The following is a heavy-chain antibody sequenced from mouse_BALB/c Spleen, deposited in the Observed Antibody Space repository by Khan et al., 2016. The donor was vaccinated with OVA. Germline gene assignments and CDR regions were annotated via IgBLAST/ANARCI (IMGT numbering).Heavy chain of an antibody. CDR1: GFSLTSYG. J-gene: IGHJ4*01. CDR2: IWGDGNT. Sequence: QVQLKQSGPGLVAPTQSLSITCTVSGFSLTSYGVSWVRQPPGKGLEWLGVIWGDGNTNFHSALRSRLSISKDNSKSQVFLKLNSLQTDDTATYYYAKDRGYYAVDYWGQGTSVTVSS. CDR3: AKDRGYYAVDY. V-gene: IGHV2-3*01.